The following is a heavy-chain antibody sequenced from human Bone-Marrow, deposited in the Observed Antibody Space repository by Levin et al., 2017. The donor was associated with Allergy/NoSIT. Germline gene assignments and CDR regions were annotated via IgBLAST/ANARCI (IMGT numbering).Heavy chain of an antibody. CDR2: ISGSGDST. CDR3: AKDLYGSGTVWGMDV. Sequence: GESLKISCAASGFTFKTYAMNWVRQAPGKGLEWVADISGSGDSTHYTDSVKGRFTISRDNSVNTLFLQMNSLRAEDTAIYYCAKDLYGSGTVWGMDVWGQGTTVFVSS. D-gene: IGHD3-10*01. J-gene: IGHJ6*02. CDR1: GFTFKTYA. V-gene: IGHV3-23*01.